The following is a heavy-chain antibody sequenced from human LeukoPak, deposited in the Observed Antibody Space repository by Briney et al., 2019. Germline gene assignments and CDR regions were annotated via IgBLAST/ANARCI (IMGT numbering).Heavy chain of an antibody. V-gene: IGHV4-59*01. CDR2: MHHSGSA. Sequence: PSETLSLTCTVSGGSISDYFWSWVRQSPGKGLEWIGFMHHSGSANSNPSLGSRVTISMDTSKNQFSLKMTSVTAADTAVYYCAREPGVVMAPLAFFDYWGQGTLVTVSS. CDR1: GGSISDYF. D-gene: IGHD3-3*01. J-gene: IGHJ4*02. CDR3: AREPGVVMAPLAFFDY.